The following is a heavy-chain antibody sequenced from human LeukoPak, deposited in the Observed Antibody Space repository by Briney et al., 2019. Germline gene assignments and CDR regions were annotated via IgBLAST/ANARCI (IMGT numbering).Heavy chain of an antibody. CDR3: AKDRAIHLVPYYLVPDI. CDR2: ISGGGGST. V-gene: IGHV3-23*01. D-gene: IGHD5-18*01. Sequence: GGPLRLSCAASGFTFSSYAMTWVRQAPGKGLEWVSAISGGGGSTYYAGSVKGRFTISRDNSKNTLYLQMNSLRAEDTAIYYCAKDRAIHLVPYYLVPDIWGQGTMVTVSS. J-gene: IGHJ3*02. CDR1: GFTFSSYA.